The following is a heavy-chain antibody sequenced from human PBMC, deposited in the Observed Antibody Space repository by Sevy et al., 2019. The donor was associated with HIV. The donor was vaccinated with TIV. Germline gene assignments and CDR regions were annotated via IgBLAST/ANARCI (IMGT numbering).Heavy chain of an antibody. D-gene: IGHD3-22*01. J-gene: IGHJ3*02. CDR3: AKEYTYYYDTLDAFDI. CDR2: ISGSGGST. CDR1: GSTFSSYA. V-gene: IGHV3-23*01. Sequence: GGSLRLSCAASGSTFSSYAMSWVRQAPGKGLEWVSAISGSGGSTYYAGSVKGRFTISRDNSKNTLYMQMNSLRAEDTAVYYCAKEYTYYYDTLDAFDIWGQGTMVTVSS.